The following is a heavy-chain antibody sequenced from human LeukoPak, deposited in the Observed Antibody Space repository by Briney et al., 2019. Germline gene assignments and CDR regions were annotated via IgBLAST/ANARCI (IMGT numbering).Heavy chain of an antibody. Sequence: GGSLRLSCAASGFTFSSYAMSWVRQAPGKGLEWVSAISGSGGSTYYADSVKGRFTISRDNSKNTLYLQMNSLRAEDTAVYYCAKDRERGSSWLFDAFDIWGQGIMVTVSS. V-gene: IGHV3-23*01. D-gene: IGHD6-13*01. CDR3: AKDRERGSSWLFDAFDI. CDR2: ISGSGGST. J-gene: IGHJ3*02. CDR1: GFTFSSYA.